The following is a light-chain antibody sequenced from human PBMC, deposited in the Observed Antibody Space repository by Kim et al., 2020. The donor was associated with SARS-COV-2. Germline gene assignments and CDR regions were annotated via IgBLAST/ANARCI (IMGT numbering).Light chain of an antibody. Sequence: DIQITQSPSTLSASVGDRVTITCRASQSWLAWYQQKPGKAPKLLIYKTSCLESGVPSRFSGSGSGTEFTLTISSLQPDDFATYYCQQYKTFGEGTKVDIK. CDR1: QSW. CDR3: QQYKT. J-gene: IGKJ1*01. CDR2: KTS. V-gene: IGKV1-5*03.